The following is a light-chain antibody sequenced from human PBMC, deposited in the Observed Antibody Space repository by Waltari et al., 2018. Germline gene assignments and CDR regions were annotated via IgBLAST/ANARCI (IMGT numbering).Light chain of an antibody. CDR3: QAWDSTTFV. J-gene: IGLJ1*01. Sequence: SSELTQPPSVSVSPGQTASITCSGDTFGDKSACWYQQKPGQSPVLLFYQDAKRPSGIPGRFSASRSGDTATLTISGAQPVDEADYYCQAWDSTTFVFGTGTKVTVL. V-gene: IGLV3-1*01. CDR1: TFGDKS. CDR2: QDA.